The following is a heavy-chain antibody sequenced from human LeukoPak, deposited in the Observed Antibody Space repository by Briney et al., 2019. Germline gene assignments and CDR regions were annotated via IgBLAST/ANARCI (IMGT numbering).Heavy chain of an antibody. D-gene: IGHD3-10*01. CDR3: ARDDGEAFDP. CDR2: ISSSSSYI. V-gene: IGHV3-21*01. CDR1: GFTFNSYA. Sequence: GGSLRLSCAASGFTFNSYAMTWVRQGPGKGLEWVSSISSSSSYIYYADSVKGRFTISRDNAKNSLYLQMNSLRAEDTAVYYCARDDGEAFDPWGQGTLVTVSS. J-gene: IGHJ5*02.